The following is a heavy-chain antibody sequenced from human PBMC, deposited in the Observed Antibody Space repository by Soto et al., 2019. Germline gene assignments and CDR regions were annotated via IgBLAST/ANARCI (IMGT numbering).Heavy chain of an antibody. CDR1: GFTFSSYS. CDR3: ARGIAAAGPKLDY. D-gene: IGHD6-13*01. CDR2: ISSATTTI. V-gene: IGHV3-48*01. J-gene: IGHJ4*02. Sequence: EVQLVESGGGLVQPGGSLRLSCAASGFTFSSYSMNWVRQAPGKGLEWVSYISSATTTIYYADSVKGRFTISRDNAKNSLDLQMNSLRADETAVYYCARGIAAAGPKLDYWGQGTLVTVSS.